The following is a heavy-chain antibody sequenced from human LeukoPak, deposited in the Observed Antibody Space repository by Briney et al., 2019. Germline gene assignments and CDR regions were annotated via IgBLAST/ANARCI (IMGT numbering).Heavy chain of an antibody. CDR2: IYYSGST. J-gene: IGHJ4*02. V-gene: IGHV4-59*08. CDR1: GGCISSFY. CDR3: ARNSPPHAYYFDF. Sequence: PSETLSLTCTVSGGCISSFYWSWIRQPPGKGLEWIGYIYYSGSTNYNPSLKSRVTISVDTSKNQFSLRLNSVTAADTAIYFCARNSPPHAYYFDFWGQGTLVTVSS. D-gene: IGHD2-2*01.